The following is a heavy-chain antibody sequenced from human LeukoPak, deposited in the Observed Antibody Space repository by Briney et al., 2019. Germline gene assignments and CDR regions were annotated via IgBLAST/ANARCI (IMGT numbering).Heavy chain of an antibody. V-gene: IGHV3-21*01. J-gene: IGHJ4*02. D-gene: IGHD2-2*01. CDR1: GFTFSSYS. Sequence: PGGSLRLSCAASGFTFSSYSMNWVRQAPGKGLEWVSSISSSSSYIYYADSVKGRFTISRDNAKNSLYLQMNSLRAEDTAVYYCARGSDIVVVPAAYDYWGQGTLVTVSS. CDR2: ISSSSSYI. CDR3: ARGSDIVVVPAAYDY.